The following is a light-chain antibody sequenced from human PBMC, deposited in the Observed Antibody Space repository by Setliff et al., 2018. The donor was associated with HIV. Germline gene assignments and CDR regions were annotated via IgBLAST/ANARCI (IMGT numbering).Light chain of an antibody. CDR2: EVS. CDR3: SSYASTNTLP. J-gene: IGLJ1*01. Sequence: QSALTQPPSASGSLGQSVTISCTGTSSDVGGYNYVSWYQQHPGKAPKLMIYEVSKWPSGVPDRFSGSKSGNTASLTVSELQAEDEADYYCSSYASTNTLPFGTGTKVTV. CDR1: SSDVGGYNY. V-gene: IGLV2-8*01.